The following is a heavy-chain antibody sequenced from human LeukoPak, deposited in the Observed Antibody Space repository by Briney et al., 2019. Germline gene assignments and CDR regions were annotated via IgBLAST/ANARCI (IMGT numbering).Heavy chain of an antibody. CDR3: AKDSGTYCVDYYYMDA. CDR1: GFTLSSYV. D-gene: IGHD1-26*01. J-gene: IGHJ6*03. Sequence: GGSLRPSCAASGFTLSSYVMHWVRQAPGKGLGWVAFTRYDESNKYYADSVKGRFTISRDNSKNTLYLQMSSLRGEDTAVYYCAKDSGTYCVDYYYMDAWGKGTTVTVSS. V-gene: IGHV3-30*02. CDR2: TRYDESNK.